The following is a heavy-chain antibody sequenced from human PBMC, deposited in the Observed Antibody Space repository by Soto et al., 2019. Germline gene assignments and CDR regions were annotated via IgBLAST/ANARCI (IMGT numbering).Heavy chain of an antibody. CDR3: ARGDLRVGNLRDYYYYGMDV. Sequence: ASVKVSCKASGYTFTSYDINWVRQATGQGLEWMGWMNPNSGNTGYAQKFQGRVTMTRNTSISTAYMELSSLRSEDTAVYYCARGDLRVGNLRDYYYYGMDVWGQGXTVTVYS. J-gene: IGHJ6*02. CDR2: MNPNSGNT. D-gene: IGHD2-15*01. CDR1: GYTFTSYD. V-gene: IGHV1-8*01.